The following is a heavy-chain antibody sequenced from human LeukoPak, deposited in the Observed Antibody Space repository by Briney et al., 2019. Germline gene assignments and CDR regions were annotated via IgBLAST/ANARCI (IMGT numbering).Heavy chain of an antibody. Sequence: SGGSLRLSCAVSGFSFSNAWMSWVRQAPGEGLEWVGRIKSKTDGGTTDYAAPVKGRFIISRDDSKNTLYLQMNSLKTEDTAVYYCTKGGYYGVYWGQGTLVTVSS. CDR2: IKSKTDGGTT. CDR3: TKGGYYGVY. CDR1: GFSFSNAW. J-gene: IGHJ4*02. V-gene: IGHV3-15*01. D-gene: IGHD3-16*01.